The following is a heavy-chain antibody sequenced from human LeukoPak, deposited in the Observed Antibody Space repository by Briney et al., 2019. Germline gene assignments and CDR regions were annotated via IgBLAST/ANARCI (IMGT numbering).Heavy chain of an antibody. D-gene: IGHD3-22*01. Sequence: PGGSLRLSCAASGFTFSSYSMNWVRQAPGKGLEWVSSISSSSSYIYYADSVKGRFTISRDNAKNSLYLQMNSLRAEDTAVYYCARSQIVVGSYDAFDIWGQGTMVTVSS. CDR2: ISSSSSYI. CDR3: ARSQIVVGSYDAFDI. CDR1: GFTFSSYS. V-gene: IGHV3-21*01. J-gene: IGHJ3*02.